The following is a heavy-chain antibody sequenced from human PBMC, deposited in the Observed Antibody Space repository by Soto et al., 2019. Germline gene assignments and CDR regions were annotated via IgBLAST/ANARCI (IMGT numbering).Heavy chain of an antibody. CDR1: GYTLTELS. J-gene: IGHJ4*02. CDR3: ATDIVGATRYLDF. V-gene: IGHV1-24*01. Sequence: ASVKVSCKVSGYTLTELSMHWVRQAPGKGHEWMGGFDPEDGETIYAQKFQGRLTMTEDTSTDTAYMELSSLRSEDTAVYYCATDIVGATRYLDFWGQGTLVTVSS. D-gene: IGHD1-26*01. CDR2: FDPEDGET.